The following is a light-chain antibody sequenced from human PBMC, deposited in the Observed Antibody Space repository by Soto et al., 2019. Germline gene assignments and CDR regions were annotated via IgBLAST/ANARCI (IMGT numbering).Light chain of an antibody. CDR3: LLSYAGARPV. J-gene: IGLJ3*02. CDR1: NIVSRS. Sequence: SYVLTQPPSVSVAPGQTATITCGGDNIVSRSVHWYQQKPGQAPVLVVHDDADRPSGIPERFSGSNSGNTATLTISRAEVADEADYYCLLSYAGARPVFGGGTKLTVL. V-gene: IGLV3-21*02. CDR2: DDA.